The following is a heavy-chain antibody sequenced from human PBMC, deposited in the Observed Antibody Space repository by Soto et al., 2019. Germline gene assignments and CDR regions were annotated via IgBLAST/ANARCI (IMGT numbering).Heavy chain of an antibody. CDR3: AKEPKWLVTSSWFDP. V-gene: IGHV3-23*01. CDR1: GFTFSSYA. CDR2: ISGSGGST. D-gene: IGHD6-19*01. Sequence: EVQLLESGGGLVQPGGSLRLSCAASGFTFSSYAMSWVRQAPGKGLEWVSAISGSGGSTYYADSVKGRLTISRDNSKNTLYPKMTSLRAEDTAVYYCAKEPKWLVTSSWFDPWGQGTLVTVSS. J-gene: IGHJ5*02.